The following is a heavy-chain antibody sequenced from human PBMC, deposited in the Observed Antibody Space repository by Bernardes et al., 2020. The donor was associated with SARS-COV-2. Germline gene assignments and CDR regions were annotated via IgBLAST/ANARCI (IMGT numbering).Heavy chain of an antibody. Sequence: GGSLRLSCVAAGFTFDDFAMHWVRQAPGKGLEWVSGISWNSGSIGYAASVKGRFTISRDNAKNSLYLQMNSLRAEDTAVYYCARELAGGFDYWGQGTLVTVSS. CDR2: ISWNSGSI. D-gene: IGHD2-15*01. J-gene: IGHJ4*02. CDR1: GFTFDDFA. V-gene: IGHV3-9*01. CDR3: ARELAGGFDY.